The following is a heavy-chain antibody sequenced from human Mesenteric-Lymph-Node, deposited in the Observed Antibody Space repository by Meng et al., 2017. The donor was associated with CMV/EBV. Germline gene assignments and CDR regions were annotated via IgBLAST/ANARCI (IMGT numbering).Heavy chain of an antibody. D-gene: IGHD3-16*02. CDR3: ARDDTYRYYSAMDV. CDR2: ISGYNGNT. V-gene: IGHV1-18*01. J-gene: IGHJ6*02. CDR1: GYTLTSYG. Sequence: ASVKVSCKASGYTLTSYGISWVRQAPGQGLEWMGWISGYNGNTNYAQKLQGRVTLTADTSTNTAYMELRSLRSDDTAVYYCARDDTYRYYSAMDVWGQGTTVTVSS.